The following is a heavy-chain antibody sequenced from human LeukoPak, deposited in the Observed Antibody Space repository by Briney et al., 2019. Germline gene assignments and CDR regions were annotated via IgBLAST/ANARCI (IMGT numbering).Heavy chain of an antibody. Sequence: ASVTVSFKASAYTFTIYGISWLRQAPGQGLEWVGWISAYNGNTNYAQKLQGRVTMTTDTSTSTAYMELRSLRSDDTAVYYCAREMQLVRGGAFDIWGQGTMVTVSS. CDR2: ISAYNGNT. J-gene: IGHJ3*02. V-gene: IGHV1-18*01. CDR1: AYTFTIYG. CDR3: AREMQLVRGGAFDI. D-gene: IGHD6-13*01.